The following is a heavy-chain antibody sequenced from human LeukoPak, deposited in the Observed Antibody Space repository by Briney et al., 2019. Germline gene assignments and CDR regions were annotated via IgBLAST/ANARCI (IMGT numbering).Heavy chain of an antibody. V-gene: IGHV3-23*01. CDR3: ARDQERWLQLRGYYFDY. J-gene: IGHJ4*02. CDR2: ISAGNDI. D-gene: IGHD5-24*01. Sequence: GGSLRLSCAASGFSFNNYAMVWVRQTPGKGLEWVSVISAGNDIVYADSVKGRFTISRDNSKNTLYLQMNSLRAEDTAVYYCARDQERWLQLRGYYFDYWGQGTLVTVSS. CDR1: GFSFNNYA.